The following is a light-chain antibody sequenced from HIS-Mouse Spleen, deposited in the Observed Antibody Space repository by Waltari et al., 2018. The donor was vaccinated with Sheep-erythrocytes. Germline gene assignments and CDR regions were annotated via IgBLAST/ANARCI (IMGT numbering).Light chain of an antibody. V-gene: IGLV2-23*01. CDR2: EGS. J-gene: IGLJ3*02. Sequence: QSALTQPASVSGSPGQSITISCTGTSSDVGSYNLVSWYQQHPGKAPKRMIYEGSKRPSGVATRFSGSKSGNTASLTISGLQAEDEADYYCCSYAGSSSTPWVFGGGTKLTVL. CDR3: CSYAGSSSTPWV. CDR1: SSDVGSYNL.